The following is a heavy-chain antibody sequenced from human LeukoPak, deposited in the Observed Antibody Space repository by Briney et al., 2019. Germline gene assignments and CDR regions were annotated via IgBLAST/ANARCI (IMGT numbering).Heavy chain of an antibody. CDR2: IRSKTYGGTT. CDR3: TRDQSITMVRGVIFYYFYMDV. D-gene: IGHD3-10*01. CDR1: GFTFGDYA. J-gene: IGHJ6*03. Sequence: GGSLRLSCTASGFTFGDYAMSWVRQAPGKGLEWVGFIRSKTYGGTTEYAASVKGRLTISRDDSKSIAYLQMNSLKTEDTAVYYCTRDQSITMVRGVIFYYFYMDVWGKGTTVTVSS. V-gene: IGHV3-49*04.